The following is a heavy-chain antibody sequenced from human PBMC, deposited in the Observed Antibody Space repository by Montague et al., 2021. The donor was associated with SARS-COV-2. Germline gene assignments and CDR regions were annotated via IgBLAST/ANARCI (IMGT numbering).Heavy chain of an antibody. J-gene: IGHJ5*01. CDR1: VRSISSSIHS. D-gene: IGHD1-1*01. CDR3: GRFRGVLWGADGTGPSDS. V-gene: IGHV4-39*01. Sequence: SETLSLTCTVSVRSISSSIHSWVWIPQPSGQVPEWIRIVYETGKTYYNPYLKSRVTISVDTSQNRFSLKLRSVTAADTAVFYCGRFRGVLWGADGTGPSDSWGQGTLVTVSS. CDR2: VYETGKT.